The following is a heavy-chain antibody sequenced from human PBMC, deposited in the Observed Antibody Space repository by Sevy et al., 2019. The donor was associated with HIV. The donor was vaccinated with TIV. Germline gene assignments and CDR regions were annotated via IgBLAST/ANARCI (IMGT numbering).Heavy chain of an antibody. CDR3: TTDPSPRSMVRGVIIAGDAFDI. J-gene: IGHJ3*02. V-gene: IGHV3-15*01. Sequence: GGYLRLSCAASGFTFSNAWMSWVRQAPGKGLEWVGRIKSKTDGGTTDYAAPVKGRFTISRDDSKNTLYLQMNSLKTEDTAVYYCTTDPSPRSMVRGVIIAGDAFDIWGQGTMVTVSS. CDR1: GFTFSNAW. D-gene: IGHD3-10*01. CDR2: IKSKTDGGTT.